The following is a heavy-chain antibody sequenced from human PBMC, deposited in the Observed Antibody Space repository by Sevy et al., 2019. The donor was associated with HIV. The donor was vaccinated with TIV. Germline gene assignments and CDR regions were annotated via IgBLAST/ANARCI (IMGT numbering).Heavy chain of an antibody. CDR1: GFIFSNNA. D-gene: IGHD5-18*01. CDR2: VESGGST. J-gene: IGHJ4*02. V-gene: IGHV3-23*01. Sequence: GGSLRLSCGASGFIFSNNAMNWVRQAPGKGPESVSGVESGGSTYYADSVKGRFTISRDNSKNMLFLQMSSLRAEDTAIYYCATGDTAMITDLDYWGLGTLVTVSS. CDR3: ATGDTAMITDLDY.